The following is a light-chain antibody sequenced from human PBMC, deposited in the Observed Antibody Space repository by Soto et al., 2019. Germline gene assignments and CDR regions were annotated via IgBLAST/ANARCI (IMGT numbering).Light chain of an antibody. J-gene: IGLJ1*01. CDR2: EVS. CDR3: SSYTSSSTYV. Sequence: QCALTQPASVSWSPGKSTTISGTGTSIDVGGYNYVSWYQQHPGKAPKLMMYEVSNRPSGVSNRSSGSKSGNTASLTISGLQAEDEADYYCSSYTSSSTYVFGTGTNVTVL. CDR1: SIDVGGYNY. V-gene: IGLV2-14*01.